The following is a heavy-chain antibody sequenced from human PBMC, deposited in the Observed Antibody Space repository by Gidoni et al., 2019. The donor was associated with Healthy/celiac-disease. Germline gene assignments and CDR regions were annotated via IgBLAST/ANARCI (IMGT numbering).Heavy chain of an antibody. D-gene: IGHD3-22*01. CDR2: IWYDGSNK. Sequence: QVQLVESGGGVVQPGRSLRLYCAASGFTFSTYAMHWVRQAPVKGLEWVVVIWYDGSNKYYADSVKGRFTISRDNSKNTLYLQMNSLRAEDTAVYYCARAHVPTTYYYDSSGYYYEGAFDIWGQGTMVTVSS. V-gene: IGHV3-33*01. CDR1: GFTFSTYA. J-gene: IGHJ3*02. CDR3: ARAHVPTTYYYDSSGYYYEGAFDI.